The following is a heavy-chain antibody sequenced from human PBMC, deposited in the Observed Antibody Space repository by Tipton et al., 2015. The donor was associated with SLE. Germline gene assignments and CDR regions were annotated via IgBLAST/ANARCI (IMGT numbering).Heavy chain of an antibody. Sequence: GLVKPSETLYLTCAVYGGTFRGYWWSWIRQPPGKGLEWVGSTLHRGTTYYNPSLKSRLSISIDTSKNQFSLTLSSVTAADTAVYYCARSQSTTYWYFDLWSRGTLVTVSS. D-gene: IGHD2/OR15-2a*01. J-gene: IGHJ2*01. CDR1: GGTFRGYW. CDR3: ARSQSTTYWYFDL. CDR2: TLHRGTT. V-gene: IGHV4-34*12.